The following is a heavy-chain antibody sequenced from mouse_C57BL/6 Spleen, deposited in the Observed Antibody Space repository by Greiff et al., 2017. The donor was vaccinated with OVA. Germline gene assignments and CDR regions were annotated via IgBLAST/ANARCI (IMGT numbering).Heavy chain of an antibody. D-gene: IGHD3-2*02. J-gene: IGHJ2*01. CDR3: ARSSGSGYPFDY. V-gene: IGHV1-52*01. CDR1: GYTFTSYW. Sequence: VQLQQSGAELVRPGSSVKLSCKASGYTFTSYWMHWVKQRPIQGLEWIGNIDPSDSETHYNQKFKDKATLTVDKSSSTAYMQLSSLTSEDSAVYYCARSSGSGYPFDYWGQGTTLTVSS. CDR2: IDPSDSET.